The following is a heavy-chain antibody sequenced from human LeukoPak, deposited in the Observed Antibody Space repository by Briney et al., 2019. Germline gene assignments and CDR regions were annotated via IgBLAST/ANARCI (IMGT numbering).Heavy chain of an antibody. CDR1: GFTVSSNY. D-gene: IGHD4-17*01. Sequence: GGSLRLSCAASGFTVSSNYMSWVRQAPGKGLEWVSVIYSGGSTYYADSVKGRFTISRDNSKNTLYLQMNSLRAEDTAVYYCASSPTVHYFHYWGQGTLVTVSS. V-gene: IGHV3-53*01. J-gene: IGHJ4*02. CDR2: IYSGGST. CDR3: ASSPTVHYFHY.